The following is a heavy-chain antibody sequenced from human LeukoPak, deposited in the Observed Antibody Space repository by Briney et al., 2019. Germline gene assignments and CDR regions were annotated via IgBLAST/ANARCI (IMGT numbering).Heavy chain of an antibody. CDR2: INHSGTT. Sequence: PSETLSLTCAVYGGSFSGYYWSWIRQPPGTGLEWIGEINHSGTTNYNPHLKSRVTISVDTSKNQFSLNLSSVTAADTAVYYCAREAQDNSGWGLWGRGTLVTVSS. V-gene: IGHV4-34*01. CDR1: GGSFSGYY. J-gene: IGHJ2*01. CDR3: AREAQDNSGWGL. D-gene: IGHD6-19*01.